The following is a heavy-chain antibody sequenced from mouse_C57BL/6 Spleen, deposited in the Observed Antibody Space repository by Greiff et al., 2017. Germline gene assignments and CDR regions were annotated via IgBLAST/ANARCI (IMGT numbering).Heavy chain of an antibody. CDR1: GYTFTDYY. Sequence: VQLVESGAELVRPGASVKLSCKASGYTFTDYYINWVKQRPGQGLEWIARIYPGSGNTYYNEKFKGKATLTAEKSSSTAYMQLSSLTSEDSAVYFCASERGYFDYWGQGTTLTVSS. CDR3: ASERGYFDY. CDR2: IYPGSGNT. V-gene: IGHV1-76*01. J-gene: IGHJ2*01.